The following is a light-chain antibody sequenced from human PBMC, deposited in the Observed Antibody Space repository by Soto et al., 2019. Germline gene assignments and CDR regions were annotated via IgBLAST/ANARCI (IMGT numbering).Light chain of an antibody. CDR2: SNN. Sequence: QSVLTQPPSTSGTPGQRVTISCSGSRSNIGSNTVNWYQHLPGTAPKLLIYSNNQRPSGVPDRFSGSKSGTSASLAVSGLQSEDEADYYCAAWDDSLNGYVFGTGTKLTVL. CDR3: AAWDDSLNGYV. J-gene: IGLJ1*01. CDR1: RSNIGSNT. V-gene: IGLV1-44*01.